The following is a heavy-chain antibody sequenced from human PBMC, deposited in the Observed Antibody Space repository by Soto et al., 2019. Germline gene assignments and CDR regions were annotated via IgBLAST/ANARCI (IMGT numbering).Heavy chain of an antibody. J-gene: IGHJ6*02. CDR3: ARDMLRLRFLEWSLPRAYYYYGMDV. Sequence: ASVKFSCKASGYTFTSYAMHWVRQAPGQRLEWMGWINAGNGNTKYSQKFQGRVTITRDTSASTAYMELSSLRSEDTAVYYCARDMLRLRFLEWSLPRAYYYYGMDVWGQGTTVTVSS. CDR1: GYTFTSYA. V-gene: IGHV1-3*01. D-gene: IGHD3-3*01. CDR2: INAGNGNT.